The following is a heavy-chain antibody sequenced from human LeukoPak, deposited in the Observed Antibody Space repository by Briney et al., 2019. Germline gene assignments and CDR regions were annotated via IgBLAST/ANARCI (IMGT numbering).Heavy chain of an antibody. CDR1: GGSFSGYY. CDR3: ARGSTIWNGGTDY. CDR2: INHSGST. Sequence: NPSETLSLTCAVYGGSFSGYYWSWIRQPPGKGLEWIGEINHSGSTNYNPSLKGRVTISVDTSKNQFSLKLSSVTAADTAVYYCARGSTIWNGGTDYWGQGTLVTVSS. V-gene: IGHV4-34*01. D-gene: IGHD1-1*01. J-gene: IGHJ4*02.